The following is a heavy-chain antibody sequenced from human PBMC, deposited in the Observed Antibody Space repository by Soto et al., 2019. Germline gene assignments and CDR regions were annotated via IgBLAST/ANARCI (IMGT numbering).Heavy chain of an antibody. CDR1: GGSISSSSYY. V-gene: IGHV4-39*01. CDR3: ARHDGSGVTRPPINWFDP. CDR2: IYYSGST. Sequence: PSETLSLTCTVSGGSISSSSYYWGWIRQPPGKGLEWIGSIYYSGSTYYNPSLKSRVTISVDTSKNQFSLKLSSVTAADTAVYYCARHDGSGVTRPPINWFDPWGQGTLVTVSS. J-gene: IGHJ5*02. D-gene: IGHD3-10*01.